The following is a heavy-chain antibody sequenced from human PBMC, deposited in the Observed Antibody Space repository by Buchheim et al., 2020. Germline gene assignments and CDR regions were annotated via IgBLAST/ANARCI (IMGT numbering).Heavy chain of an antibody. V-gene: IGHV3-7*01. J-gene: IGHJ4*02. D-gene: IGHD3-3*01. CDR2: IKQDGSEK. Sequence: EVQLLQSGGGLVQPGGSLRLSCAASGFTFSSYWMSWVRQAPGKGLEWVANIKQDGSEKYYVDSVKGRFTISRDNAKNSLYLQMNSLRAEDTAVYYCARARTSEYYDFWSGPYFDYWGQGTL. CDR3: ARARTSEYYDFWSGPYFDY. CDR1: GFTFSSYW.